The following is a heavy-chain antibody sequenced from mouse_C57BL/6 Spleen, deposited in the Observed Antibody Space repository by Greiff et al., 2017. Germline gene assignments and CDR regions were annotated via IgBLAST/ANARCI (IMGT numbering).Heavy chain of an antibody. CDR1: GFTFSDYG. J-gene: IGHJ4*01. CDR2: ISSGSSTN. CDR3: ARAGGSPSYYAMDY. Sequence: EVKLVESGGGLVKPGGSLKLSCAASGFTFSDYGMHWVRQAPEKGLEWVAYISSGSSTNYYADTVKGRFTISRDNAKNTLFLQMTSLRSEDTAMYYCARAGGSPSYYAMDYWGQGTSVTVSS. V-gene: IGHV5-17*01. D-gene: IGHD1-1*01.